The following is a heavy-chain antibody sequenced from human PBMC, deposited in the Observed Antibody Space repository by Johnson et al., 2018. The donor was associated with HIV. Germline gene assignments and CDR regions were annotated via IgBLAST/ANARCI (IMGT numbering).Heavy chain of an antibody. J-gene: IGHJ3*02. D-gene: IGHD3-9*01. CDR1: GFTFSSYA. V-gene: IGHV3-30-3*01. Sequence: QVQLVESGGGVVQPGGSLRLSCAASGFTFSSYAMYWVRQAPGKGLEWVAGILYDGSNKYHADSVKGRFTISRDNSKNTLYLQMTSLRAEDTALYYCATLYYDILTGYYYDAFDIWGQGTMVTVSS. CDR2: ILYDGSNK. CDR3: ATLYYDILTGYYYDAFDI.